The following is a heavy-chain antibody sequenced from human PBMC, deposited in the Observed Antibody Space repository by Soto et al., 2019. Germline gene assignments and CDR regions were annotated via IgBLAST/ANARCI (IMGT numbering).Heavy chain of an antibody. CDR2: IFYSGST. D-gene: IGHD4-17*01. J-gene: IGHJ4*02. V-gene: IGHV4-34*12. CDR3: ARHEATVTTFPFYFDY. CDR1: GGSFSGYY. Sequence: SETLSLTCAVYGGSFSGYYWCWVRQPPGKGLEWIGSIFYSGSTYYNPSLESRVTISVDTSNNHFSLKLNSVTAADTAVYYCARHEATVTTFPFYFDYWGQGTLVTVSS.